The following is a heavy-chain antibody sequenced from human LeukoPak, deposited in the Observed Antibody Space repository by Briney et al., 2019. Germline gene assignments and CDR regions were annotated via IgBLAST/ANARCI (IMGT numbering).Heavy chain of an antibody. CDR3: ARPYCSGGSCGFQH. CDR2: ISWNSVSI. V-gene: IGHV3-9*01. J-gene: IGHJ1*01. CDR1: GFTFDDYA. Sequence: PGGSLRLSCAASGFTFDDYAMHWVRQAPGKGLEWVSGISWNSVSIDYVDSVKGRFTISRDNAKNSLYLQMNSLRAEDTAVYYCARPYCSGGSCGFQHWGQGTLVTVSS. D-gene: IGHD2-15*01.